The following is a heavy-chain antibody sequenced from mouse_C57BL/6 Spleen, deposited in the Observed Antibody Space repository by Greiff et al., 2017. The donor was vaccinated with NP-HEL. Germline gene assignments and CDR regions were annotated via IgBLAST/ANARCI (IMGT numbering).Heavy chain of an antibody. J-gene: IGHJ2*01. V-gene: IGHV3-6*01. CDR1: GYSITSGYY. D-gene: IGHD2-1*01. Sequence: EVKLMESGPGLVKPSQSLSLTCSVTGYSITSGYYWNWIRQFLGNKLEWMGYISYDGSNNYNPSLKNRISITRDTSKNQFFLKLNSVTTEDTATYYCAREGDGNYDYWGQGTTLTVSS. CDR3: AREGDGNYDY. CDR2: ISYDGSN.